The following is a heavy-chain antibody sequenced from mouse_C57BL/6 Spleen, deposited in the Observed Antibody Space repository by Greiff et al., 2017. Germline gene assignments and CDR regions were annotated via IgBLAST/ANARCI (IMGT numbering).Heavy chain of an antibody. D-gene: IGHD1-1*01. CDR3: ARIYYGSPWFAY. CDR1: GYSFTGYY. CDR2: INPSTGGT. V-gene: IGHV1-42*01. Sequence: EVQLQQSGPELVKPGASVKISCKASGYSFTGYYMNWVKQSPEKSLEWIGEINPSTGGTTYNQKFKAKATLTVYKSSSTAYMQLKSLTSEDSAVYYCARIYYGSPWFAYWGQGTLVTVSA. J-gene: IGHJ3*01.